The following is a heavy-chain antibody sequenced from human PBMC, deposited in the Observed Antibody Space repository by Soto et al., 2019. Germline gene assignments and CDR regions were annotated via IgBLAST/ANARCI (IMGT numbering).Heavy chain of an antibody. CDR3: AGGGAGSGPFTWELPDH. CDR2: ITPFSGDV. CDR1: GNTFTYRY. D-gene: IGHD1-26*01. V-gene: IGHV1-45*02. Sequence: QLQLVQSGAEVQKTGSSVTVSCKALGNTFTYRYLHWVRQAPGQALEWMGWITPFSGDVHYAQKFQERVTITRDRSINTASMQMSSLRSEDTAMYFCAGGGAGSGPFTWELPDHWGQGTLVTVSS. J-gene: IGHJ4*02.